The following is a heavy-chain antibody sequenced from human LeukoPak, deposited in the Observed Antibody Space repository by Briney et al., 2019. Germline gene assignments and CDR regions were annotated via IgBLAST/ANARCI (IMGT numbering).Heavy chain of an antibody. CDR3: AKDHRGATSLDY. CDR1: GFTFSSYG. CDR2: ISYDGSNK. V-gene: IGHV3-30*18. Sequence: GGSLRLSCAASGFTFSSYGMHWVRQAPGKGLEWVAVISYDGSNKYYADSVKGRFTISRDNSKNTLYPQMNSLRAEDTAVYYCAKDHRGATSLDYWGQGTLVTVSS. D-gene: IGHD1-26*01. J-gene: IGHJ4*02.